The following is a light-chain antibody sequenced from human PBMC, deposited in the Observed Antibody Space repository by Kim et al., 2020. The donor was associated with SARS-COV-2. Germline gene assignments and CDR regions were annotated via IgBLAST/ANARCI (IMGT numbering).Light chain of an antibody. Sequence: DIQMTQSPPTLSASVGDRVTITCRASQSISGWLAWYQQKPGKAPKVLLYQASNLESGVPSRFSGSGSGTEFTLTISGLQPDDFATYYCHQYKTYSWACGQGTKVDIK. J-gene: IGKJ1*01. V-gene: IGKV1-5*03. CDR1: QSISGW. CDR2: QAS. CDR3: HQYKTYSWA.